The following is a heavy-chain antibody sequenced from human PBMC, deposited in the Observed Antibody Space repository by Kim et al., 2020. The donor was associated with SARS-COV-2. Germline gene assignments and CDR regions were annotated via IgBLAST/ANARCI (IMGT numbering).Heavy chain of an antibody. CDR3: SRGSISSGNYSYYFDY. CDR2: INPNSGGT. D-gene: IGHD1-26*01. Sequence: ASVKVSCKASGYTFTGYYMHWVRQAPGQGLEWMGWINPNSGGTNYAQKFQGWVTMTRDTSISTAYMELSRLRSDDTAVYYCSRGSISSGNYSYYFDYWGQGTLVTVSS. J-gene: IGHJ4*02. V-gene: IGHV1-2*04. CDR1: GYTFTGYY.